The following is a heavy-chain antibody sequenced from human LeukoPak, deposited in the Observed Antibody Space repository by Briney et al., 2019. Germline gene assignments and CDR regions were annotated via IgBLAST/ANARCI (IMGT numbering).Heavy chain of an antibody. CDR1: GFTFSSYG. Sequence: GGSLRLSCAASGFTFSSYGMSWVRQAPGKGLEWVSAISGSGGSTYYADSVEGRFTISRDNSKNTLYLQMNSLRAEDTAVYYCAKASGSYFYYYYMDVWGKGTTVTISS. V-gene: IGHV3-23*01. D-gene: IGHD1-26*01. CDR2: ISGSGGST. J-gene: IGHJ6*03. CDR3: AKASGSYFYYYYMDV.